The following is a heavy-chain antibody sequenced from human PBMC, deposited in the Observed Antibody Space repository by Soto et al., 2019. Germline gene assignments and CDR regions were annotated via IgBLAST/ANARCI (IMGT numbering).Heavy chain of an antibody. D-gene: IGHD5-12*01. CDR1: GFTFSSYS. Sequence: PVGSLRLSCAASGFTFSSYSMNWVRQAPGKGLEWVSYISSSSSTIYYADSVKGRFTISRDNAKNSLYLQMNSLRDEDTAVYYCAVVATIGPLQFDYWGQGTPVNVSS. J-gene: IGHJ4*02. CDR2: ISSSSSTI. CDR3: AVVATIGPLQFDY. V-gene: IGHV3-48*02.